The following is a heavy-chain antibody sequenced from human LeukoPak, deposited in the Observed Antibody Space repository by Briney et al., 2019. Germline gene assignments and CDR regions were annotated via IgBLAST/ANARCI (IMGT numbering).Heavy chain of an antibody. V-gene: IGHV4-61*01. CDR3: ARAGAVPGYNYYYGLDV. D-gene: IGHD6-19*01. CDR2: VYYSGST. J-gene: IGHJ6*02. CDR1: GGSVTRDNYY. Sequence: PSETLSLTCTVSGGSVTRDNYYWTWIRQAPGKGLEWIGYVYYSGSTNYNPSLKSRVTISLDTSKNQFSLNLSSVTAADTAVYFCARAGAVPGYNYYYGLDVWGQGTPVTVSS.